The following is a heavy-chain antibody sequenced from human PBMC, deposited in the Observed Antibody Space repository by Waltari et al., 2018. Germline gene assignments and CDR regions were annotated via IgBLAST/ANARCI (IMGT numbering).Heavy chain of an antibody. CDR1: GYSFTSYW. J-gene: IGHJ4*02. D-gene: IGHD3-22*01. V-gene: IGHV5-51*01. CDR3: ARHSDHSSGYYPYYFDY. CDR2: IYPGDSGT. Sequence: EVQLVQSGAEVKKPGESLKISCKGSGYSFTSYWSGWVRQMPVKGLEWMGIIYPGDSGTGYVPSFQGQVTISADKAISTAYRQWSSLRASDTAMYYCARHSDHSSGYYPYYFDYWGQGTLVTVSS.